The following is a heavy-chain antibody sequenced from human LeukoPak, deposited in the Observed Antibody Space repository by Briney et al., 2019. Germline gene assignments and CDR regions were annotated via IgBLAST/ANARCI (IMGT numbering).Heavy chain of an antibody. V-gene: IGHV3-30*19. D-gene: IGHD6-13*01. J-gene: IGHJ4*02. Sequence: GGSLRLSCAASGFTFSSYGMHWVRQAPGKGLGWVAAISYDGSNKYYADSVKGRFTVSRDNSKNTLYLQLNSLRAEDTAVYYCASQIAAAGTYLTPHYWGQGTLVTVSS. CDR3: ASQIAAAGTYLTPHY. CDR2: ISYDGSNK. CDR1: GFTFSSYG.